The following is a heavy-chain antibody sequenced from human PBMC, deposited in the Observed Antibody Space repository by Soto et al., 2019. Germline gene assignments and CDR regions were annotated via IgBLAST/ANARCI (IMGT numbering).Heavy chain of an antibody. V-gene: IGHV1-18*01. CDR2: ISAYNGNT. CDR1: GYTFSNDG. CDR3: ARGGPTSADYYYGMDV. D-gene: IGHD3-10*01. Sequence: QVQLVQSGAEVRRPGASVKVSCKASGYTFSNDGINWVRQAPGQGLEWMGWISAYNGNTEYAQNFQGRVTMTTDTSTSTAYMELRSPRSDDTAVYSCARGGPTSADYYYGMDVWGLGTTVTVSS. J-gene: IGHJ6*02.